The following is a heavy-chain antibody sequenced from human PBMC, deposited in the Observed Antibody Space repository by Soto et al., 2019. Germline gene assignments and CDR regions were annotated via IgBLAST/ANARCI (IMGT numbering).Heavy chain of an antibody. CDR1: GYTFTSYY. CDR2: INPSGGST. Sequence: GASVKVSCKASGYTFTSYYMHWVRQAPGQGLEWMGIINPSGGSTSYAQKFQGRVTMTRDTSTSTVYMELSSLRSEDTAVYYCARDYSSTAREDYYYHGMDVWGQGTTVPVSS. J-gene: IGHJ6*02. D-gene: IGHD6-13*01. CDR3: ARDYSSTAREDYYYHGMDV. V-gene: IGHV1-46*01.